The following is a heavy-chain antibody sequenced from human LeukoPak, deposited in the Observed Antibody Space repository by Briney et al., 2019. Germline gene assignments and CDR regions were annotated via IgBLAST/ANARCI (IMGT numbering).Heavy chain of an antibody. CDR2: INPNSGGT. D-gene: IGHD6-19*01. J-gene: IGHJ4*02. CDR1: GYTFTGYY. Sequence: ASVKVSCKASGYTFTGYYMHWVRQAPGQGPEWMGWINPNSGGTNYAQKFQGRVTMTRDTSISTAYMELSRLRSDDTAVYYCARDEGGRIAVAALSFDYWGQGTLVTVSS. V-gene: IGHV1-2*02. CDR3: ARDEGGRIAVAALSFDY.